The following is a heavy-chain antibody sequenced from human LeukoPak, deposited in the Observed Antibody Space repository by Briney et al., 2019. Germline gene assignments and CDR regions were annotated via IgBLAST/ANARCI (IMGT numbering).Heavy chain of an antibody. D-gene: IGHD5-18*01. J-gene: IGHJ4*02. CDR1: GASTSLHY. CDR3: ARVRSGYSYGYVWSYFDY. Sequence: SETLSLTCSVSGASTSLHYWSWIRQSPGKGLEWIGSIYYSGSTYYNPSLKSRVTISVDTSKNQFSLKLSSVTAADTAVYNCARVRSGYSYGYVWSYFDYWGQGTLVTVSS. CDR2: IYYSGST. V-gene: IGHV4-39*07.